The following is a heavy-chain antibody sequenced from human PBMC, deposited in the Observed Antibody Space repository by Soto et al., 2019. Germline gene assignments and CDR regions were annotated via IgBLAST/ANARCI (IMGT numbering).Heavy chain of an antibody. CDR1: GFTFSSYS. CDR2: ISSSSSYI. CDR3: ARVGAPYYDVWSGHMDV. V-gene: IGHV3-21*01. J-gene: IGHJ6*03. D-gene: IGHD3-3*01. Sequence: EVQLVESGGGLVKPGGSLRLSCAASGFTFSSYSMNWVRQAPGKGLEWVSSISSSSSYIYYADSVKGRFTISRDNAKHSLYLQLNSLRAEDTAVYYCARVGAPYYDVWSGHMDVWGKGTAVTVSS.